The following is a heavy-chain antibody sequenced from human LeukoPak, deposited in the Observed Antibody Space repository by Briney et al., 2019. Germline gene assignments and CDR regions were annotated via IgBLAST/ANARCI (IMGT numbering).Heavy chain of an antibody. CDR3: ARELGGSGSYYLP. J-gene: IGHJ5*02. CDR2: IKQDGSEK. Sequence: GGSLRLSCAASGFTFSSYWMSWVRQAPGKGLEWVANIKQDGSEKYYVDSVKGRFTISRNNAKNSLYLQMNSLGAEDTAVYYCARELGGSGSYYLPWGQGTLVTVSS. D-gene: IGHD3-10*01. V-gene: IGHV3-7*01. CDR1: GFTFSSYW.